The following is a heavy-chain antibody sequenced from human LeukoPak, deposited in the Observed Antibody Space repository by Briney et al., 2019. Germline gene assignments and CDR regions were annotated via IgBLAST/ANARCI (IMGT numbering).Heavy chain of an antibody. CDR2: IIPIFGAA. V-gene: IGHV1-69*05. CDR1: GGTFSSYA. D-gene: IGHD3-22*01. CDR3: ARDRSRTFTMIEPDAFDI. Sequence: SVKVSCKASGGTFSSYAISWVRQAPGQGLEWMGGIIPIFGAANYAQKFQGRITITTDESTSTAYMELSSLRSEDTAVYYCARDRSRTFTMIEPDAFDIWGQGTMVTVSS. J-gene: IGHJ3*02.